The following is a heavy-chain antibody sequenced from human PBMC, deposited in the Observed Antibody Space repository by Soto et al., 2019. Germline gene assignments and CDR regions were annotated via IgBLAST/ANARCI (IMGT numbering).Heavy chain of an antibody. Sequence: QVQLVESGGGVVQPGRSLRLSCAASGFTFSSYAMHWVRQAPGKGLEWVAVISYDGSNKYYADSVKVRFTISRDNSKNTLYLQMNSLRAEDTAMYYCARGDFWSGLDYWGQGTLVTVSS. V-gene: IGHV3-30-3*01. CDR2: ISYDGSNK. CDR3: ARGDFWSGLDY. J-gene: IGHJ4*02. CDR1: GFTFSSYA. D-gene: IGHD3-3*01.